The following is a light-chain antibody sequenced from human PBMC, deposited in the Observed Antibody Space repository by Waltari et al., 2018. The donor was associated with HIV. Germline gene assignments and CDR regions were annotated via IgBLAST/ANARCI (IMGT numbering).Light chain of an antibody. V-gene: IGKV1-5*03. CDR3: QQYNSYSRT. CDR1: QSISSW. Sequence: DLQMTQSPSTLSASVGERVTITCLASQSISSWLAWYQQQPGKAPKLLIYKASSLESGVPSRFSGSGSGTEFTLTISSLQPDDFATYYCQQYNSYSRTFGQGTKVEIK. J-gene: IGKJ1*01. CDR2: KAS.